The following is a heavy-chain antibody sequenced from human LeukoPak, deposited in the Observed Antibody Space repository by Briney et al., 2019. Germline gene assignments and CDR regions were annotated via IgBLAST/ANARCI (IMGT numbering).Heavy chain of an antibody. CDR2: IKQDGSEK. CDR1: GFIFRNYW. CDR3: ARYYYDSGSYSFPAY. D-gene: IGHD3-10*01. Sequence: GGSLRLSCAASGFIFRNYWMSWVRQAPGKGLEWVANIKQDGSEKYYVDSVKGRFTISRDNAKNSLYLQMNSLRAEDTAVYYCARYYYDSGSYSFPAYWGQGTLVTVSS. V-gene: IGHV3-7*01. J-gene: IGHJ4*02.